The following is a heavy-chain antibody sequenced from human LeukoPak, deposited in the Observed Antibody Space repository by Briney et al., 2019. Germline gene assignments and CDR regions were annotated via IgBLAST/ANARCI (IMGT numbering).Heavy chain of an antibody. CDR1: GYTFTSYG. J-gene: IGHJ4*02. CDR2: ISAYNGNT. CDR3: ASTDLPYYYDSSGYYDFDY. V-gene: IGHV1-18*01. Sequence: GASVKVSCKASGYTFTSYGISWVRQAPGQGLEWMGWISAYNGNTNYAQKLQGRVTMTTDTSTSTAYMELRSLRSDDTAVYYRASTDLPYYYDSSGYYDFDYWGQGTLVTVSS. D-gene: IGHD3-22*01.